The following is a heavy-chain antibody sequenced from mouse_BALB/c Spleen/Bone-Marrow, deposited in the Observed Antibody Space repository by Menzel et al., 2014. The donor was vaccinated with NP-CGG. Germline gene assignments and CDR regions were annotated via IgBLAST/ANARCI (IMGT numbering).Heavy chain of an antibody. V-gene: IGHV1-4*01. J-gene: IGHJ2*01. D-gene: IGHD2-3*01. CDR1: GYTFTTYM. CDR2: INPTSGYT. Sequence: VQLQQSGAELARPGASVKMSCRASGYTFTTYMIHWVRQRPGQGLEWIGYINPTSGYTNYNQKFKDKATLTADKSSSTAYMQLSSLTSKDSAVYYCGRRDDGYVYFDYWGQGTTLTVSS. CDR3: GRRDDGYVYFDY.